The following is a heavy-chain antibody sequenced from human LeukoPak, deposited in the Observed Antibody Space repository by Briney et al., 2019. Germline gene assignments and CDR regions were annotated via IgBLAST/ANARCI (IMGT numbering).Heavy chain of an antibody. CDR3: AKDYLTGTTRYFDC. D-gene: IGHD1-7*01. J-gene: IGHJ4*02. V-gene: IGHV3-43*02. Sequence: GGSLRLSCAASGFTVNNNYMSWVRQAPGKGLEWVSLISGDGGRTYYADSVKGRFTISRDNSENSLYLQMNSLRTGDTALYYCAKDYLTGTTRYFDCWGQGTLVTVSS. CDR1: GFTVNNNY. CDR2: ISGDGGRT.